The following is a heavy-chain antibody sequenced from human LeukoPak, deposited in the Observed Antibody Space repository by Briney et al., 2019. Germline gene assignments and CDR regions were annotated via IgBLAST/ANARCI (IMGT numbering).Heavy chain of an antibody. Sequence: ASAKVSCKASGYTFSTYGISWVRQAPGQGLEWMGWLSGYNGNTNYAQKFQGRVTMTTDTSTNTAYMELRSLRPDDTAVYYCASASLTMIRGVTYSYYGMDLWGQGTTVTVSS. CDR1: GYTFSTYG. D-gene: IGHD3-10*01. CDR2: LSGYNGNT. CDR3: ASASLTMIRGVTYSYYGMDL. J-gene: IGHJ6*02. V-gene: IGHV1-18*01.